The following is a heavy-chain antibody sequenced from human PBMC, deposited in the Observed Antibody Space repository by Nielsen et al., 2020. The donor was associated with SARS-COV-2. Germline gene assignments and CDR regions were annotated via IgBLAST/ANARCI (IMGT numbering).Heavy chain of an antibody. CDR2: LTRGGSAV. J-gene: IGHJ6*02. CDR1: GFTFSDYY. Sequence: GGSLRLSCAASGFTFSDYYMSWIRQAPGKGLEWVSYLTRGGSAVYYAASVKGRFTISRDNSKHTLYLQMNSLRAEDTAVYYCARGELGYYYGMDVWGQGTTVTVSS. CDR3: ARGELGYYYGMDV. V-gene: IGHV3-11*01. D-gene: IGHD3-10*01.